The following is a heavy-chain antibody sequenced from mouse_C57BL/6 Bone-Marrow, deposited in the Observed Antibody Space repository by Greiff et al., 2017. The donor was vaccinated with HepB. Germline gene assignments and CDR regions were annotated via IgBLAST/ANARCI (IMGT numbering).Heavy chain of an antibody. Sequence: VQLVESGPGLVAPSQSLSITCTVSGFSLTSYAISWVRQPPGKGLEWLGVIWTGGGTNYNSALKSRLSISKDNSKSQVFLKMNSLQTDDTARYYCARSPQEVSTMIYFDYWGQGTTLTVSS. CDR1: GFSLTSYA. CDR3: ARSPQEVSTMIYFDY. J-gene: IGHJ2*01. CDR2: IWTGGGT. V-gene: IGHV2-9-1*01. D-gene: IGHD2-4*01.